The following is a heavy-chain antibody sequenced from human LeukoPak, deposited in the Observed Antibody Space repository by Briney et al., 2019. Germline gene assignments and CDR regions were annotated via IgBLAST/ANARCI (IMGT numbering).Heavy chain of an antibody. D-gene: IGHD4-17*01. CDR1: GGTSSSYA. J-gene: IGHJ4*02. Sequence: SVKVSCKASGGTSSSYAISWVRQAPGQGLEWMGRIIPILGIANYAQKFQGRVTITADKSTSTAYMELSSLRSEDTAVYYCARDGDYGDYYYWGQGTLVTVSS. CDR3: ARDGDYGDYYY. V-gene: IGHV1-69*04. CDR2: IIPILGIA.